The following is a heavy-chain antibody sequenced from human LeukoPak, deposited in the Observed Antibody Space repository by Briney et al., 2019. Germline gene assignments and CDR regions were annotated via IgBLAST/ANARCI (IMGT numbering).Heavy chain of an antibody. CDR3: ARDTSYDSSGSQAPFGS. CDR2: ISSDGTNK. J-gene: IGHJ4*02. V-gene: IGHV3-30*19. Sequence: PGGSLRLSCAASGFTFSSYGMHWVRQAPGKGLYWVAIISSDGTNKYYADSVKGRFTISRDNSKNTLYLQMYSLRAEDTAVYYCARDTSYDSSGSQAPFGSWGQGTLVTVSS. D-gene: IGHD3-22*01. CDR1: GFTFSSYG.